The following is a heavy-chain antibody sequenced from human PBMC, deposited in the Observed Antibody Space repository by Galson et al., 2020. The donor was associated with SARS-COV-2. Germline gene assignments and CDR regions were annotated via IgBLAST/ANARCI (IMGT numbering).Heavy chain of an antibody. CDR1: GFMFGSYA. D-gene: IGHD3-22*01. J-gene: IGHJ3*01. CDR3: AKDRVKYYFDYSAYPDASDV. Sequence: GESLKISCAASGFMFGSYAMSWVRQAPGKGLEWVAGLNGSGGKTFYADSVKGRFTISRDNSGNTLYLQMNSLGVDDTAVYYCAKDRVKYYFDYSAYPDASDVWGQGTMVIVTS. V-gene: IGHV3-23*01. CDR2: LNGSGGKT.